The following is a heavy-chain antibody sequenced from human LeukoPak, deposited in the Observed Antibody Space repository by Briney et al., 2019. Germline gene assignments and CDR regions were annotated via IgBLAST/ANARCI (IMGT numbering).Heavy chain of an antibody. D-gene: IGHD4-11*01. CDR3: ARMTTVTTLVLYYFDY. CDR1: GYTFTSYY. CDR2: INPSGGST. V-gene: IGHV1-46*01. J-gene: IGHJ4*02. Sequence: ASVKVSCKASGYTFTSYYMHWVRQAPGQGLEWMGIINPSGGSTSYAQKFQGRVTMTRDMSTSTVYMELSSLRSEDTAVYYCARMTTVTTLVLYYFDYWGQGTLVTVSS.